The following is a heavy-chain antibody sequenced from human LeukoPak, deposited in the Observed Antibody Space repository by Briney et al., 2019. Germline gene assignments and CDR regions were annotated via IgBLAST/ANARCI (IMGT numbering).Heavy chain of an antibody. J-gene: IGHJ6*02. CDR3: AKTYGSLYYYGMDV. CDR1: GFTFSSYS. V-gene: IGHV3-21*01. Sequence: GGSLRLSCAASGFTFSSYSMNWVRQAPGEGLEWVSSISGSRDYIYYAESVKGRFTISRDNAKNSLYLQMNSLRVEGTAVYYCAKTYGSLYYYGMDVWGQGTTVTVSS. CDR2: ISGSRDYI. D-gene: IGHD3-10*01.